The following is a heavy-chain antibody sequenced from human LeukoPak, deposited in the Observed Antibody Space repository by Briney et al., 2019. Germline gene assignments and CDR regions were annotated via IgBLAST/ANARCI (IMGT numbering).Heavy chain of an antibody. CDR3: ARGGNIVVVPAASPSDY. V-gene: IGHV1-2*02. CDR2: VNPNNGGT. D-gene: IGHD2-2*01. Sequence: ASVKVSCKASGYTFTDYYMHWVRQAPGQGLEWMGWVNPNNGGTNYAQRFQGRLTMTRDTSINTAYMELNRLRSDDTAVYYCARGGNIVVVPAASPSDYWGQGTLVTVSS. J-gene: IGHJ4*02. CDR1: GYTFTDYY.